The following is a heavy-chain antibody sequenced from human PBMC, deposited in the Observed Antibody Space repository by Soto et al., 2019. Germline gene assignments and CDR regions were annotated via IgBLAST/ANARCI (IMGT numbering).Heavy chain of an antibody. D-gene: IGHD1-1*01. CDR2: ISYSGGT. V-gene: IGHV4-61*01. CDR3: ARGGGSLTTGFDY. CDR1: GVSISDSRYY. J-gene: IGHJ4*02. Sequence: SETLSLTCSVSGVSISDSRYYWTWIRQPPGKGLEWIGYISYSGGTSSNPSLKSRITISVDTSKNQFSLKVRSVTAADTAVYYCARGGGSLTTGFDYWGQGTLVTVSS.